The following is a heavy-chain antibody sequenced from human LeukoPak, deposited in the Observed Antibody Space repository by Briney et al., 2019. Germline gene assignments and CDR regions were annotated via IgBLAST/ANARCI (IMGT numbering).Heavy chain of an antibody. CDR1: GFTFSNYA. V-gene: IGHV3-30-3*01. J-gene: IGHJ4*02. D-gene: IGHD5-18*01. CDR3: ARGLYSYGHFDY. Sequence: GRSLRLSCAASGFTFSNYAMHWVRQAPGKGLEWVAVISYDGSNKYYADSVKGRFTISRDNSKNTLYLQMNSLRAEDTAVYYCARGLYSYGHFDYWGQGTLVTVSS. CDR2: ISYDGSNK.